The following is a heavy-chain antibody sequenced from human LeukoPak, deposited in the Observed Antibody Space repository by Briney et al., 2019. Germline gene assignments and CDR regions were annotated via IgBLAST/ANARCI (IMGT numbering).Heavy chain of an antibody. CDR1: GGTFSSYA. J-gene: IGHJ6*03. CDR2: IIPIFGTA. CDR3: ARARYDSSGYYYYYYMDV. V-gene: IGHV1-69*05. D-gene: IGHD3-22*01. Sequence: SVKVSCKASGGTFSSYAISWVRQAPGQGLEWMGGIIPIFGTANYAQKFQGRVTITTDESTSTAYMELSSLRSEDTAVYYCARARYDSSGYYYYYYMDVWGKGTTVTVSS.